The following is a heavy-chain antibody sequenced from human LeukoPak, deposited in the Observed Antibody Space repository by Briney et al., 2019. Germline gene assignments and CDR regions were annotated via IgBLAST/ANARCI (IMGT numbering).Heavy chain of an antibody. CDR1: GFTFSSYW. CDR2: IKSDGSST. D-gene: IGHD2/OR15-2a*01. J-gene: IGHJ5*02. V-gene: IGHV3-74*01. Sequence: PGGSLRLSCAASGFTFSSYWMHWVRQVPGKGLVWVSLIKSDGSSTNYADSVKGRFTISRDNAKNSLYLQMNSLRAEDTAVYYCAREGEVILNYNWFDPWGQGTLVTVSS. CDR3: AREGEVILNYNWFDP.